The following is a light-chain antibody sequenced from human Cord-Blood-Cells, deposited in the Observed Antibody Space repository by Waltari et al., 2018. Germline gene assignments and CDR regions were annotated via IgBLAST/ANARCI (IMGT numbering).Light chain of an antibody. V-gene: IGKV3-15*01. CDR2: GAS. CDR1: QSVSSN. J-gene: IGKJ1*01. Sequence: EIVMTQSPATLSEYQGERATLSCRASQSVSSNLAWYQQKPGQAPRLPIYGASTRATGIPARFSGSGSGTEFTLTISSLQSEDFAVYYCQQYNNWPPWTFGQGTKVEIK. CDR3: QQYNNWPPWT.